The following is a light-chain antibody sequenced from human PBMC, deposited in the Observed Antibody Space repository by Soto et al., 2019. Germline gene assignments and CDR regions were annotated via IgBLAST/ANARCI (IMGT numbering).Light chain of an antibody. J-gene: IGKJ2*01. CDR1: QSVSSN. V-gene: IGKV3-15*01. Sequence: EIVMTQSPATLSVSPGERATLSCRASQSVSSNLAWYQQKPGQAPRLLIYGASTRGTGIPARFSGSGSGTEFTLTISSLQSEDFAVYYCQQYNKWPPYTFGQGTKLEIK. CDR2: GAS. CDR3: QQYNKWPPYT.